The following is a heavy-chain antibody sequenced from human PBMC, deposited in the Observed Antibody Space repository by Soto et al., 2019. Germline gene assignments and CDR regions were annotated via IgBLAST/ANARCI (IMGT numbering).Heavy chain of an antibody. J-gene: IGHJ4*02. CDR1: GGTFSYYA. CDR2: IIPMFGTP. CDR3: ARGWETVGATTPFAY. Sequence: QVQLVQSGAEVKKPGSSVKVSCKASGGTFSYYAISWVRQAPGQGLEWMGGIIPMFGTPNYAQRFQGRVTITADKSTSTASMEVRNLKSDDTAVYYCARGWETVGATTPFAYWGQGTLVTVSS. V-gene: IGHV1-69*06. D-gene: IGHD1-26*01.